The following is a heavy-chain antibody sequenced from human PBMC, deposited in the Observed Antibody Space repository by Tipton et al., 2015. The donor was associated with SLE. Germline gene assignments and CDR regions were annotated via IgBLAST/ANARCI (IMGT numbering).Heavy chain of an antibody. CDR1: GGSISSSSYY. CDR3: ARPGLPHDAFDI. Sequence: TLSLTCTVSGGSISSSSYYWGWIRQPPGKGLEWIGSINYSGSTFYNPSLKSRVTISVDTSKNQFSLKLSSVTAADTAVYYCARPGLPHDAFDIWGQGTMVTVSS. D-gene: IGHD5-18*01. J-gene: IGHJ3*02. V-gene: IGHV4-39*07. CDR2: INYSGST.